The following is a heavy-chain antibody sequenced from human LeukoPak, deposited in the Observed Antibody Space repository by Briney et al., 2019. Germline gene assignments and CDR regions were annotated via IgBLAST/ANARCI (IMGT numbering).Heavy chain of an antibody. CDR1: GYNFISYY. CDR2: INPSSGST. J-gene: IGHJ6*02. V-gene: IGHV1-46*01. Sequence: ASVKVSCKASGYNFISYYMHWVRQAPGQGLEWMGIINPSSGSTSYTQKFQDRVTMTRDTSTSTVYMELSSLKSEDKAVYYCAREDVVLVDAVRYYYYGMDVWGQGTTVTVSS. D-gene: IGHD2-8*01. CDR3: AREDVVLVDAVRYYYYGMDV.